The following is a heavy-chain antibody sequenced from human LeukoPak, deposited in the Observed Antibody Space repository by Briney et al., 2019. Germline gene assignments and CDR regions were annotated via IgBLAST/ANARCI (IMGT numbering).Heavy chain of an antibody. CDR3: AKNRKFGDLVYYYYYMDV. D-gene: IGHD3-10*01. Sequence: PGGSLRLSCAASGFTFSSYAMNWVRQAPGKGLKWVSGFRGSGVATFYADSVKGRFTISRDNSKNTLYLQVNSLRAEDTAVYFCAKNRKFGDLVYYYYYMDVWGKGTTVTVSS. V-gene: IGHV3-23*01. J-gene: IGHJ6*03. CDR2: FRGSGVAT. CDR1: GFTFSSYA.